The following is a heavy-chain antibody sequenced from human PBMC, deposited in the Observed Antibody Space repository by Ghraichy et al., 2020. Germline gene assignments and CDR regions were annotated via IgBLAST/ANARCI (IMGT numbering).Heavy chain of an antibody. Sequence: EALNISCTVSGGSISSSSYYWGWIRQPPGKGLEWIGSIYYSGSTYYNPSLKSRVTISVDTSKNQFSLKLSSVTAADTAVYYCARDSFGWHYYFDYWGQGTLSPSPQ. J-gene: IGHJ4*02. D-gene: IGHD3-9*01. V-gene: IGHV4-39*07. CDR2: IYYSGST. CDR3: ARDSFGWHYYFDY. CDR1: GGSISSSSYY.